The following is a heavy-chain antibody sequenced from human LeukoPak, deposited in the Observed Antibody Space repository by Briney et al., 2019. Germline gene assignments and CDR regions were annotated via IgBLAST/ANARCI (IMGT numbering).Heavy chain of an antibody. CDR1: GFTFSSYG. CDR3: AKSGRVPTYYYDSSGPGSAFDI. J-gene: IGHJ3*02. V-gene: IGHV3-30*02. CDR2: IRYDGSNK. D-gene: IGHD3-22*01. Sequence: PGGSLRLSCAASGFTFSSYGMHWVRQAPGKGLEWVAFIRYDGSNKYYADSVKGRFTISRDNSKNTLYLQMNSLRAEDTAVYYCAKSGRVPTYYYDSSGPGSAFDIWGQGTMVTVSS.